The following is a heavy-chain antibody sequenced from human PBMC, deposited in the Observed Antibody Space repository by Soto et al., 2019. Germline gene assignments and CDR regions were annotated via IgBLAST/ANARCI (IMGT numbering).Heavy chain of an antibody. D-gene: IGHD6-13*01. V-gene: IGHV3-23*01. J-gene: IGHJ4*02. CDR3: AKDHSSSWIPCYFDY. Sequence: GGSLRLSCAASGFTFSSYAMSWVRQAPGKGLEWVSAISGSGGSTYYADSVKGRFTISRDNSKNTLYLQMNSLRAEDTAVYYCAKDHSSSWIPCYFDYWGQGTLVTVSS. CDR1: GFTFSSYA. CDR2: ISGSGGST.